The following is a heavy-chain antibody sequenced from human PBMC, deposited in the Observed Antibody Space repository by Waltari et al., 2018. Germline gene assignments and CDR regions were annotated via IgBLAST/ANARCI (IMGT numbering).Heavy chain of an antibody. J-gene: IGHJ3*01. V-gene: IGHV4-38-2*01. Sequence: QVQLQESGPGLVKPSETLSLTCAVSGYSISSGFYWGWIRQPPGKGLGWIGSVYPSGKTYYNPSLKSRLTISRDTSKNQVSLRLRTVTAADTAVYLFATSTIGYCTCYVCYDTYDVLGQGTMVTVSS. CDR1: GYSISSGFY. D-gene: IGHD2-8*02. CDR2: VYPSGKT. CDR3: ATSTIGYCTCYVCYDTYDV.